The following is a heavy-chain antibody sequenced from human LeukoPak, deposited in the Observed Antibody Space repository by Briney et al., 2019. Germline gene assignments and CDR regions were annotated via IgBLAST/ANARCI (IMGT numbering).Heavy chain of an antibody. CDR1: GGSISSYY. D-gene: IGHD3-3*01. Sequence: PSETLSLTCTVSGGSISSYYWSWIRQPPGKGLEWIGYIYYSGSTNYNPSLKSRVTISVDTSKNQFSLKLSSVTAADTAVYYCARESERDYDFWSGYRRGYFDYWGQGTLVTVSS. J-gene: IGHJ4*02. CDR3: ARESERDYDFWSGYRRGYFDY. CDR2: IYYSGST. V-gene: IGHV4-59*01.